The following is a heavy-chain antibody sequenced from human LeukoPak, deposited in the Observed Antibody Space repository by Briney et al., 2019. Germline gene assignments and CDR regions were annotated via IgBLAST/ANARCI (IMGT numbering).Heavy chain of an antibody. CDR2: ISSSGDNT. CDR3: AKVKALDAVASYFDY. CDR1: GFVFSTYA. J-gene: IGHJ4*02. V-gene: IGHV3-23*01. D-gene: IGHD1-1*01. Sequence: PGWSLRLSCAASGFVFSTYAMGWVRQAPGKGLEWVSAISSSGDNTYYADSVKGQFIISRDNSKNTLDLQMNSLRAEDTAIYHCAKVKALDAVASYFDYWGQGTLVTVSS.